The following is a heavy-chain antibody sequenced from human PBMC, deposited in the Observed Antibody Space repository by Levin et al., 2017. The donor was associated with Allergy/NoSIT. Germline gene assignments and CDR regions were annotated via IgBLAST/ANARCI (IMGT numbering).Heavy chain of an antibody. J-gene: IGHJ6*02. CDR1: GFSLSNARMG. Sequence: SGPTLVKPTETLTLTCTVSGFSLSNARMGVSWIRQPPGKALEWLAHIFSNDEKSYSTSLKSRLTISKDTSKSQVVLTMTNMDPVDTATYYCARIVTGTTRYDDDGMDVWGQGTTVTVSS. CDR2: IFSNDEK. V-gene: IGHV2-26*01. CDR3: ARIVTGTTRYDDDGMDV. D-gene: IGHD1-20*01.